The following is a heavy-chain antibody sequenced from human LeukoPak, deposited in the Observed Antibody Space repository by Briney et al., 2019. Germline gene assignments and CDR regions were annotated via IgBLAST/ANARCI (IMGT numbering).Heavy chain of an antibody. J-gene: IGHJ4*02. Sequence: QPSETLSLTCTVSGGSISSYYWSWIRQPPGKGLEWIGYIYYSGSTNYNPSLKSRVTISVDTSKNQFSLKLSSVTAADTAVYYCARTYYSPYYFDYWGQGTLVTVSS. CDR1: GGSISSYY. CDR3: ARTYYSPYYFDY. V-gene: IGHV4-59*08. D-gene: IGHD3-10*01. CDR2: IYYSGST.